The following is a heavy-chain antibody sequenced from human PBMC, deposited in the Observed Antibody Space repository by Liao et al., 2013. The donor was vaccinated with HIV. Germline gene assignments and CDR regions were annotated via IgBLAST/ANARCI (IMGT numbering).Heavy chain of an antibody. CDR2: IYTSGST. Sequence: QVQLQESGPGLVKPSQTLSLTCTVSGGSISSGSYYWSWIRQPAGKGLEWIGRIYTSGSTNYNPSLKSRVTISVDTSRNQFSLKLSSVTAADTAVYYCARAILWNYSSYFYYSYMDVWGKGTTVTVSS. J-gene: IGHJ6*03. CDR3: ARAILWNYSSYFYYSYMDV. D-gene: IGHD1-7*01. V-gene: IGHV4-61*02. CDR1: GGSISSGSYY.